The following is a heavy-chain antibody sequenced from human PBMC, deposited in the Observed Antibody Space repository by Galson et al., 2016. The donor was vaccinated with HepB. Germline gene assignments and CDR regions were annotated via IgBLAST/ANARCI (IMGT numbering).Heavy chain of an antibody. V-gene: IGHV1-18*01. CDR2: ISAYNGNT. Sequence: SVKVSCKASGFTLSHYGINWVRQAPGQGLEWMGWISAYNGNTKYAQEFQGRVTMTTDTSTSTAYMELRSLRSDDTAVYYCARTRHYDSSGYYHWGQGTLVTVSS. J-gene: IGHJ4*02. D-gene: IGHD3-22*01. CDR3: ARTRHYDSSGYYH. CDR1: GFTLSHYG.